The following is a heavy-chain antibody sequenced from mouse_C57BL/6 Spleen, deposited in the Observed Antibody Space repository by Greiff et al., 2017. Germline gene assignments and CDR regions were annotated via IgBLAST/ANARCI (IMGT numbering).Heavy chain of an antibody. CDR1: GFTFSSYA. J-gene: IGHJ2*01. CDR3: ARGHYYGSYYFDY. D-gene: IGHD1-1*01. CDR2: ISDGGSYT. V-gene: IGHV5-4*01. Sequence: EVQVVESGGGLVKPGGSLKLSCAASGFTFSSYAMSWVRQTPEKRLEWVATISDGGSYTYYPDNVKGRFTISRDNAKNNLYLQMSHLKSEDTAMYYCARGHYYGSYYFDYWGQGTTLTVSS.